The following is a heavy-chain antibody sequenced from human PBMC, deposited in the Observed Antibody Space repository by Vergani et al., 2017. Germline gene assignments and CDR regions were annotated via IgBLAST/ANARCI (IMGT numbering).Heavy chain of an antibody. CDR2: IKSKTDEGTT. Sequence: EVQLVESGGGLVKPGGSLRLSCAASGFTFSNAWISWVRQAPGKGLEWVGRIKSKTDEGTTHYAAPVKGRFTISTDDSKNMLYRQMNSPKTEDTSVYYCTTYYGDYYYYMDVWGKGTTVTVSS. D-gene: IGHD4-17*01. J-gene: IGHJ6*03. CDR1: GFTFSNAW. V-gene: IGHV3-15*01. CDR3: TTYYGDYYYYMDV.